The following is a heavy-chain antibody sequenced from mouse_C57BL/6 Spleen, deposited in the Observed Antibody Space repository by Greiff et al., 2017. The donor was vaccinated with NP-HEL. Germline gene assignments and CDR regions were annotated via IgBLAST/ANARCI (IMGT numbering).Heavy chain of an antibody. Sequence: EVKLMESGEGLVKPGGSLKLSCAASGFTFSSYAMSWVRQTPEKRLEWVAYISSGGDYIYYADTVKGRFTISRDNARNTLYLQMSSLKSEDTAMYYCTREAITTARGYCDVWGTGTTVTVSS. D-gene: IGHD1-2*01. CDR1: GFTFSSYA. V-gene: IGHV5-9-1*02. J-gene: IGHJ1*03. CDR3: TREAITTARGYCDV. CDR2: ISSGGDYI.